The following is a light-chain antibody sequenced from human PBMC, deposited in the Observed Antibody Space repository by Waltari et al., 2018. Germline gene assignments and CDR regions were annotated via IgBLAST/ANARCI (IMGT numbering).Light chain of an antibody. Sequence: DIQMPQSPSSLSASVGDRVTITCRASQTIHSYLNWYQHKSGKAPKLLIYAATNLHSGVPSRFSGSGSGTEFTLTITRLQPEDFATYYCQESYTAPRTCGPGTRV. CDR1: QTIHSY. CDR3: QESYTAPRT. V-gene: IGKV1-39*01. J-gene: IGKJ1*01. CDR2: AAT.